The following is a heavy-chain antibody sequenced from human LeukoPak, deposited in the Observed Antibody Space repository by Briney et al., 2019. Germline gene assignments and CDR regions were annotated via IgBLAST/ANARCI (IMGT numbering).Heavy chain of an antibody. Sequence: SECMSLTWVVDAGSISIGGYAWGWIRETPVKGLEWFGHTFDSGSTYYNLSLKSRVTISVDRSKNQFSLKLSSVTAADTAVYYCARVARYCSSTSCYLIFDYWGQGTLVTVSS. J-gene: IGHJ4*02. CDR1: AGSISIGGYA. V-gene: IGHV4-30-2*01. CDR3: ARVARYCSSTSCYLIFDY. D-gene: IGHD2-2*01. CDR2: TFDSGST.